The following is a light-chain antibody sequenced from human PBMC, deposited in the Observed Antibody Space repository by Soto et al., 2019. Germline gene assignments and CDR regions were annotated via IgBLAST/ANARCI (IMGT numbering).Light chain of an antibody. CDR2: DAS. Sequence: EIVLTQSPATLSLSPGEGATLSCRASQSVSSYLAWYQHKPGQASRLLIYDASNKSTGIAARFSGSGSGTAFTLTISSLEPEDCAVYYCQQRSNWPPGLTFGGGTKVEIK. CDR3: QQRSNWPPGLT. J-gene: IGKJ4*01. V-gene: IGKV3-11*01. CDR1: QSVSSY.